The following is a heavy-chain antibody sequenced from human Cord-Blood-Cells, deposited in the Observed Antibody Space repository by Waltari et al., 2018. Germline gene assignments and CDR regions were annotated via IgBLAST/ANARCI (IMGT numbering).Heavy chain of an antibody. D-gene: IGHD6-13*01. J-gene: IGHJ5*02. CDR1: GYTFTGYY. Sequence: QVQLVQSGAEVKKPGASVKVSCKASGYTFTGYYMHWVRQAPGQGLEWMGWSNPNSGGTNYAQKFQGWVTMTRDTSISTAYMELSRLRSDDTAVYYCARARGIAAAGSWFDPWGQGTLVTVSS. V-gene: IGHV1-2*04. CDR2: SNPNSGGT. CDR3: ARARGIAAAGSWFDP.